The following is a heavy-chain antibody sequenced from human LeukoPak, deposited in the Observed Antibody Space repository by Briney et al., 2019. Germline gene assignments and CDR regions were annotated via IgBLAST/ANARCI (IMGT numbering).Heavy chain of an antibody. CDR2: IISSSTTI. J-gene: IGHJ4*02. CDR3: ARDLYF. D-gene: IGHD2-15*01. Sequence: GGSLRLSCVVSGFTFSSYSMNWVRQAPGKGLEWISYIISSSTTIYYADSVKGRFTISRDNAKNSLYLQMNSMRDEDTAVYYCARDLYFWGEGTLVTVSS. CDR1: GFTFSSYS. V-gene: IGHV3-48*02.